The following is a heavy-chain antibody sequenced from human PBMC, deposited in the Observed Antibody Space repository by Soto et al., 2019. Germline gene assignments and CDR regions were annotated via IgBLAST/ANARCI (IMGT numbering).Heavy chain of an antibody. D-gene: IGHD3-22*01. CDR1: FGSISSGDYH. J-gene: IGHJ6*02. CDR3: ARTIYYYDSSGPGLDV. Sequence: SQTLSLTCTVSFGSISSGDYHWRVVRQPPWKGLEWIGYIYYSGSTYYNPSLKSRVTISVDTSKNQFSLKLSSVTAADTAVYYCARTIYYYDSSGPGLDVWGQGTTVTVSS. V-gene: IGHV4-30-4*01. CDR2: IYYSGST.